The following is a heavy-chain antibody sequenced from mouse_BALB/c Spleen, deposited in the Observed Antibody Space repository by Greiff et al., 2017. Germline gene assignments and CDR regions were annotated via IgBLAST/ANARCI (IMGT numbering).Heavy chain of an antibody. CDR2: IDPANGNT. J-gene: IGHJ1*01. Sequence: VHVKQSGAELVKPGASVKLSCTASGFNIKDTYMHWVKQRPEQGLEWIGRIDPANGNTKYDPKFQGKATITADTSSNTAYLQLSSLTSEDTAVYYCARSIDGYYEGYFDVWGAGTTVTVSS. CDR3: ARSIDGYYEGYFDV. CDR1: GFNIKDTY. V-gene: IGHV14-3*02. D-gene: IGHD2-3*01.